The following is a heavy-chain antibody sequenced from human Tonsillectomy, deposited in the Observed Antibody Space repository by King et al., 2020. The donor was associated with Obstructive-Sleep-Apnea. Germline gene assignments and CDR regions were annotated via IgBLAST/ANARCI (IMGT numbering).Heavy chain of an antibody. CDR1: GYSFTGYY. CDR3: AKTFKAGYCSGGSCSPKDV. D-gene: IGHD2-15*01. V-gene: IGHV1-2*02. CDR2: INPNSGGT. J-gene: IGHJ6*02. Sequence: QLVQSGAEVKKPGASVKVSCKASGYSFTGYYIHCVRQAPGEGLEWVGWINPNSGGTNYAQKFQGRVTMTRETSISTAYMELSRLRSDDTAVYYCAKTFKAGYCSGGSCSPKDVWGQGTTVTVSS.